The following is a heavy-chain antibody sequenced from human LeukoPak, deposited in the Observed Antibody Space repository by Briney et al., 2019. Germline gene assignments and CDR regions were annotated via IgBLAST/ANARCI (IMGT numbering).Heavy chain of an antibody. V-gene: IGHV1-3*03. J-gene: IGHJ4*02. CDR1: GYTFTSYA. CDR3: ARGYALMTYFDY. D-gene: IGHD2-8*01. CDR2: INAGNGNT. Sequence: ASVKVSCKASGYTFTSYAMHWVRQAPGQRLEWMGWINAGNGNTKYSQEFQGRVTITRDTSASTAYMELSSLKSEDMAVYYCARGYALMTYFDYWGQGTLVTVSS.